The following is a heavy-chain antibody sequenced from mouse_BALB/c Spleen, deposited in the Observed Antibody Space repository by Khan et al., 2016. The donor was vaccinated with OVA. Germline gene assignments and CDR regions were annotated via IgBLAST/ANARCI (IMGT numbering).Heavy chain of an antibody. J-gene: IGHJ4*01. CDR3: AKFTPHYYSMDY. Sequence: QVQLKQSGPGLVAPSQSLSITCTVSGFSLTNYGVNWVRQPPGKGLEWLGVIWGDGSTNYHSALKSRLIISKDNSKSQVFLKLNSLQTDDTAAYYCAKFTPHYYSMDYWGQGTSVTVSS. V-gene: IGHV2-3*01. D-gene: IGHD1-1*01. CDR2: IWGDGST. CDR1: GFSLTNYG.